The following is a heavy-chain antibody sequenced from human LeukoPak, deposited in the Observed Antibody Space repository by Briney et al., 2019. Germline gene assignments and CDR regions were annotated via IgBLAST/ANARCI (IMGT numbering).Heavy chain of an antibody. D-gene: IGHD1-14*01. Sequence: HSGGSLRLSCAASGFTFSTYWMSWVRQAPGKGLEWVANIKQLGSEKYYVDSVKGRFTISRDNAKNSLHLQMNSLRAEGTAVYYCARENTGRGGVDVWGQGTTVTVSS. CDR1: GFTFSTYW. J-gene: IGHJ6*02. V-gene: IGHV3-7*05. CDR2: IKQLGSEK. CDR3: ARENTGRGGVDV.